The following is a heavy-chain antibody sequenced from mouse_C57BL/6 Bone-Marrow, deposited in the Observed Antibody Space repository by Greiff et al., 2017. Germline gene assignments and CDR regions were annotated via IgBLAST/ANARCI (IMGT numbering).Heavy chain of an antibody. V-gene: IGHV14-4*01. J-gene: IGHJ2*01. Sequence: VHVKQSGAELVRPGASVKLSCTASGFNIKDDYMHWVKQRPEQGLEWIGWIDPENGDTEYASKFQGKATITADTSSNTAYLQLSSLTSEDTGVYYCTRGYYYVTYYFDYWGQGTTLTVSS. CDR2: IDPENGDT. CDR3: TRGYYYVTYYFDY. D-gene: IGHD1-1*01. CDR1: GFNIKDDY.